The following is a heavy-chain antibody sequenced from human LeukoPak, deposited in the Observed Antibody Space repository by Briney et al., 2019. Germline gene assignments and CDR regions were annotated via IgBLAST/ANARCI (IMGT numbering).Heavy chain of an antibody. CDR3: SKGEFNGPGFDF. Sequence: ASVKVSCKASGYSFTDYYMHWVRQAPGQGLEWMGWINPSADTNFAQKFQGRITMTRDTSISTAYMELSRLRSDDTAVYYCSKGEFNGPGFDFWGQGTLVTVSS. CDR1: GYSFTDYY. D-gene: IGHD2-8*01. J-gene: IGHJ4*02. CDR2: INPSADT. V-gene: IGHV1-2*02.